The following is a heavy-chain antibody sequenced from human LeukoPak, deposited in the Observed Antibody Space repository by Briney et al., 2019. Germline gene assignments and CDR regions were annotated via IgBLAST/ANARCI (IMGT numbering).Heavy chain of an antibody. CDR1: GFTFSSYA. CDR3: AKNKILTGYYGLDY. CDR2: ISGSGGST. J-gene: IGHJ4*02. D-gene: IGHD3-9*01. V-gene: IGHV3-23*01. Sequence: PGGSLRLSCAASGFTFSSYAMSWVRQAPGKGLEWVSAISGSGGSTYYADSVKGRFTISRDNSKDTLYLQMNSLRAEDTAVYYCAKNKILTGYYGLDYWGQGTLVTVSS.